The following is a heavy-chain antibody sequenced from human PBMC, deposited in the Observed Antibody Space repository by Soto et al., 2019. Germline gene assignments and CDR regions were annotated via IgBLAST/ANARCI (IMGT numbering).Heavy chain of an antibody. Sequence: PGGSLRLSCAASGFKFDEYGMHWVRQAPGKGLEWVAVISSDGTNKFYADSVRGRITISRDNSKNTLYLQMNSLRGEDSSVYYCARGTTLAIFDYGMDVWGQGTTVTVSS. CDR2: ISSDGTNK. V-gene: IGHV3-30*03. CDR1: GFKFDEYG. J-gene: IGHJ6*02. CDR3: ARGTTLAIFDYGMDV. D-gene: IGHD3-3*01.